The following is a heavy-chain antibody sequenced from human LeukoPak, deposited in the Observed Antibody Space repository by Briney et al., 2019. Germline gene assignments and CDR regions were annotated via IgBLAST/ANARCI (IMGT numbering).Heavy chain of an antibody. CDR1: GYTFTGYY. Sequence: SVKVSCKASGYTFTGYYMHWVRQAPGQGLEWMGGIIPIFGTANYAQKFQGRVTITADESTSTAYMELSSLRSEDTAVYYCARDYCSRTSCPRPYFDYWGQGTLVTVSS. CDR2: IIPIFGTA. J-gene: IGHJ4*02. CDR3: ARDYCSRTSCPRPYFDY. D-gene: IGHD2-2*01. V-gene: IGHV1-69*13.